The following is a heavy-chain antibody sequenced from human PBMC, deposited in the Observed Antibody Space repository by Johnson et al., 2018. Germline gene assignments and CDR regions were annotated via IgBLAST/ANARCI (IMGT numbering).Heavy chain of an antibody. CDR1: GFTFSNYS. V-gene: IGHV3-21*01. D-gene: IGHD2-21*02. Sequence: VQLVQSGGGLVKPGGSLRLSCAASGFTFSNYSMNWVRQAPGKGLEWVSSISSRRRYIYYADSLKGRFTISRDNAKNSLYLQMNSLGAEDPAVYYCARVGAFCGGDCYSAEYFQHWGQGTLVTVSS. CDR3: ARVGAFCGGDCYSAEYFQH. J-gene: IGHJ1*01. CDR2: ISSRRRYI.